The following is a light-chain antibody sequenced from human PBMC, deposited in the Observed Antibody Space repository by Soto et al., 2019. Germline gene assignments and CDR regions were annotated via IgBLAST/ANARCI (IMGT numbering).Light chain of an antibody. Sequence: EIVLTQSPGTLSLSPGEGATLSCRASQSVSSNSLAWYQQKPGQAPRLLIFGASSRATGIPDRFSGSGSGTDFTLTISTLEPEDFAVYYCQQYGSSPTYTFGQGTKLEIK. CDR2: GAS. CDR3: QQYGSSPTYT. CDR1: QSVSSNS. J-gene: IGKJ2*01. V-gene: IGKV3-20*01.